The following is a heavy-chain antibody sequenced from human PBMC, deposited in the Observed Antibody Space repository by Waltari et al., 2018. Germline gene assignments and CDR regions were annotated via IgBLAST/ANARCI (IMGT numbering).Heavy chain of an antibody. V-gene: IGHV4-61*02. CDR1: GGSISSGSYY. Sequence: QVQLQESGPGLVKPSQTLSLTCTVSGGSISSGSYYWSWIRQPAGKGLEWIGRIYTSWSTNYTPALKSRVTISVDTSKNQFSLKLSSVTAADTAVYYCAREGFSHCSGGSCYSAYWGQGTLVTVSS. D-gene: IGHD2-15*01. CDR2: IYTSWST. CDR3: AREGFSHCSGGSCYSAY. J-gene: IGHJ4*02.